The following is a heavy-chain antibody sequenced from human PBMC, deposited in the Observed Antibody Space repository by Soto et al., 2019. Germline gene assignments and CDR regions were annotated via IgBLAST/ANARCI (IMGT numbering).Heavy chain of an antibody. V-gene: IGHV1-69*13. CDR2: IIPIFGTA. CDR1: GGTFSSYA. J-gene: IGHJ6*02. CDR3: AREDDYYGSGSYYKNRYGMDV. Sequence: SVKVSCKASGGTFSSYAISWVRQAPGQGLEWMGGIIPIFGTANYAQKFQGRVTITADESTSTAYMELSSLRSEDTAVYYCAREDDYYGSGSYYKNRYGMDVWGQGTTVTAP. D-gene: IGHD3-10*01.